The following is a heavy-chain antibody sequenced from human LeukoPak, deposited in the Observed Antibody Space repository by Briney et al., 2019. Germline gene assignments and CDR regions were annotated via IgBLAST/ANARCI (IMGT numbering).Heavy chain of an antibody. Sequence: SETLSLTCTVSGGSISSSSYYWGWIRQPPGKGLEWIGSIYYSGSTYYNPSLKSRVTISVDTSKNQFSLKLSSVTAADTAVYYCARTTTVTTRIGAFDIWGQGTMVTVSS. V-gene: IGHV4-39*01. CDR1: GGSISSSSYY. D-gene: IGHD4-17*01. J-gene: IGHJ3*02. CDR2: IYYSGST. CDR3: ARTTTVTTRIGAFDI.